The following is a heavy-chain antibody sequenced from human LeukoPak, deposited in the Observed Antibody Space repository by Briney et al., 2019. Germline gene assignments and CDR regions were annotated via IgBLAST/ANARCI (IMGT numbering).Heavy chain of an antibody. D-gene: IGHD2-15*01. CDR1: GFTFRSYG. J-gene: IGHJ4*02. V-gene: IGHV1-18*01. CDR2: ISANNGNT. CDR3: ASFPGYCSGGGCYSIFGSNY. Sequence: ASVKVSCAASGFTFRSYGISRVRQAPGQGLEWMGWISANNGNTNYAQNRQGRVTMTTDTSTSTSYMELRSLRSDDTAVYYCASFPGYCSGGGCYSIFGSNYWGQGTLVTVSS.